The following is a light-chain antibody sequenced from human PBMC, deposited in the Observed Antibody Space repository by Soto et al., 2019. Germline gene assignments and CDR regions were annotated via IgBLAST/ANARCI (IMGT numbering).Light chain of an antibody. J-gene: IGLJ1*01. Sequence: QSALTQPASVSGSPGQSITISCTGTSSDVGSYNLVSWYQQHPGKVPKIMIYEASKRPSGAPNRFSGSKSGNTASLTISGLQAEDEADYYCCSYAGSSTCVFGTGTKLTVL. V-gene: IGLV2-23*01. CDR2: EAS. CDR3: CSYAGSSTCV. CDR1: SSDVGSYNL.